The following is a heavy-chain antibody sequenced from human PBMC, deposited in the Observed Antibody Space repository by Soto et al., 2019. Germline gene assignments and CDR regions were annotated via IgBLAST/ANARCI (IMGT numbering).Heavy chain of an antibody. CDR2: MNPISGNT. J-gene: IGHJ4*02. CDR1: GYTFTSYD. V-gene: IGHV1-8*01. CDR3: ARGVYGGGRVSDY. D-gene: IGHD4-17*01. Sequence: QVQLVQSGAEVKKPGASVRVSCKASGYTFTSYDINWVRQAAGQGLEWMGWMNPISGNTGYAEKFQGRVTMTRDTSISTAYMELSSLRTEDTGVYYCARGVYGGGRVSDYWGQGTLVTVSS.